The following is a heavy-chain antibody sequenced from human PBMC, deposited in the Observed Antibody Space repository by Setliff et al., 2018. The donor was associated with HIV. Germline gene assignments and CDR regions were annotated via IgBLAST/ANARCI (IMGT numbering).Heavy chain of an antibody. CDR2: FDPEAGEI. Sequence: ASVKVSCKISGFTLNELSIQWVRQAPAKGLEWMGGFDPEAGEIIYAQKFQGRVTMTEDTSTDTAYMDLSSLRSEDTAVYYCATHPPYRSAWYMRSWGPGTLVTVSS. V-gene: IGHV1-24*01. CDR1: GFTLNELS. D-gene: IGHD6-19*01. CDR3: ATHPPYRSAWYMRS. J-gene: IGHJ5*02.